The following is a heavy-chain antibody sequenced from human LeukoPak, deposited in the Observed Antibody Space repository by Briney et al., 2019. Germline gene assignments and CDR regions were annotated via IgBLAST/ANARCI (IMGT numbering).Heavy chain of an antibody. V-gene: IGHV4-31*03. CDR2: IYYSGST. D-gene: IGHD4-11*01. CDR3: ARGGYSNLGWFDP. J-gene: IGHJ5*02. Sequence: SETLSLTCTVSGDSIHSVYYFWGWIRQHPGKGLEWIGYIYYSGSTYYNPSLKSRVTISVDTSKNQFSLKLSSVTAADTAVYHCARGGYSNLGWFDPWGQGTLVTVSS. CDR1: GDSIHSVYYF.